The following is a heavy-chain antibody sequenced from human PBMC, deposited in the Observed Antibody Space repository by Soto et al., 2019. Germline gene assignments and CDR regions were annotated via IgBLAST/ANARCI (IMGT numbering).Heavy chain of an antibody. J-gene: IGHJ4*02. D-gene: IGHD3-3*01. CDR2: ISGSGGST. CDR3: AKAGEYDFWSGFSYYFDY. CDR1: GFTFSSYA. V-gene: IGHV3-23*01. Sequence: EVQLLESGGGLVQPGGSLRLSCAASGFTFSSYAMSWVRQAPGKGLEWVSAISGSGGSTYYADSVKGRFTISRDNSKNTLYLQMNSLRAEDTAVYYCAKAGEYDFWSGFSYYFDYWGQGTLVTVSS.